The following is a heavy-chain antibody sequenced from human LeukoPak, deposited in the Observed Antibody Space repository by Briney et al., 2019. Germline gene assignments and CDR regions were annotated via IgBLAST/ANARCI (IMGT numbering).Heavy chain of an antibody. V-gene: IGHV1-18*01. CDR3: ARRDYYGSGSYYDAFDI. CDR1: GYTFTSYD. CDR2: ISAYNGNT. J-gene: IGHJ3*02. D-gene: IGHD3-10*01. Sequence: GASVKVSCKASGYTFTSYDINWVRQAPGQGLEWMGWISAYNGNTNYAQKLQGRVTMTTDTSTSTAYMELRSLRSDDTAVYYCARRDYYGSGSYYDAFDIWGQGTMVTVSS.